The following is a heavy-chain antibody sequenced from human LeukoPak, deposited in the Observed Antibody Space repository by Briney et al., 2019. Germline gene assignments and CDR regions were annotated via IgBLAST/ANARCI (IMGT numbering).Heavy chain of an antibody. V-gene: IGHV1-2*02. Sequence: VASVKVSCKASGYTFTGYYMPWVRQAPGHGLKGMGWINPNSGGTNYAQKFQGRVTMTRYTSISTAYMELSRLRSDDTAVYYCARLIFDWPPDAFDIWGQGTMVTVSS. CDR1: GYTFTGYY. CDR3: ARLIFDWPPDAFDI. D-gene: IGHD3-9*01. CDR2: INPNSGGT. J-gene: IGHJ3*02.